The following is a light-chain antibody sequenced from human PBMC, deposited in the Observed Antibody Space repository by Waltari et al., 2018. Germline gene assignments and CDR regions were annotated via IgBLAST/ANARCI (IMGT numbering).Light chain of an antibody. J-gene: IGKJ1*01. V-gene: IGKV3-20*01. Sequence: EILLPQSPGTLSLSPGESATPSCRASQSVGSNYLAWYQQRPGQAPRLLIYGASSRATGIPDRFSGSGSGTDFTLSSSRLEPEDFAVYYCQHYVRTWAFGQGTKVEIK. CDR3: QHYVRTWA. CDR2: GAS. CDR1: QSVGSNY.